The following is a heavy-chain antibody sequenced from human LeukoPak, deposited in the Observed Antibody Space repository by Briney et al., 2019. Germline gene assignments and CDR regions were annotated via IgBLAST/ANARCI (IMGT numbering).Heavy chain of an antibody. Sequence: ASVKVSCKASGGTFSSYAISWVRQAPGQGLEWMGIINPSGGSTSYAQKFQGRVTMTRDTSTSTVYMELSSLRSEDTAVYYCAREGGITGTTAYYYYMDVWGKGTTVTVSS. CDR2: INPSGGST. CDR1: GGTFSSYA. J-gene: IGHJ6*03. CDR3: AREGGITGTTAYYYYMDV. V-gene: IGHV1-46*01. D-gene: IGHD1-20*01.